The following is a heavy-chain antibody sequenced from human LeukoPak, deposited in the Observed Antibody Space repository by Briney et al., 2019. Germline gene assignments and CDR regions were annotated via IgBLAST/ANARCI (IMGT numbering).Heavy chain of an antibody. CDR1: GFTFRLYA. J-gene: IGHJ6*02. CDR3: ARSFQGVADAHGMDV. D-gene: IGHD2-2*01. V-gene: IGHV3-23*01. Sequence: GGSLRLSCAASGFTFRLYAMSWVRQAAGRGLEWVSAIDGRDTATYYTDSVRGRFTISRDNSKNMMYLQMESLRAEDTARYYCARSFQGVADAHGMDVWGQGTTVTVSS. CDR2: IDGRDTAT.